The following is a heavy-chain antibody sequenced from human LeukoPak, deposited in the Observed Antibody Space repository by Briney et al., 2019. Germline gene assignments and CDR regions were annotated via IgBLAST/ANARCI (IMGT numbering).Heavy chain of an antibody. CDR3: AKFVFGGNGYFDY. Sequence: GGSLRLSCTASGFTFSSYAMSWVHQAPGKGLEWVSAISGSGGSTYYADSVKGRFTISGDNSKNTLYLQMNSLRAEDTAVYYCAKFVFGGNGYFDYWGQGTLVTVSS. CDR2: ISGSGGST. V-gene: IGHV3-23*01. CDR1: GFTFSSYA. D-gene: IGHD3-16*01. J-gene: IGHJ4*02.